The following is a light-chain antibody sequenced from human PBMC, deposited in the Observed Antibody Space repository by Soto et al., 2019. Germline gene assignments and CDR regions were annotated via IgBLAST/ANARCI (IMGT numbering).Light chain of an antibody. Sequence: DIQMTPSASALSASVGDRATITFRASQSISSWLAWYQQKPGKDPKLLIYDASTLQSGVPSRYSGSGSGTEFTLTISNLQPADFATYYCQQYESNSPWTFGQGTKVDIK. V-gene: IGKV1-5*01. CDR2: DAS. J-gene: IGKJ1*01. CDR3: QQYESNSPWT. CDR1: QSISSW.